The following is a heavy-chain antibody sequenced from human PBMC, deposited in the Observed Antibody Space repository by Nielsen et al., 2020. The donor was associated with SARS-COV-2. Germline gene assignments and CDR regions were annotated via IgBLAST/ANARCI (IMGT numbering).Heavy chain of an antibody. D-gene: IGHD5-24*01. J-gene: IGHJ4*02. CDR2: IYYSGST. Sequence: SETLSLTCTVSGGSISSSSYYWGWIRQPPGKGLEWIGSIYYSGSTYYNPSLKSRVTISVDTSKNQFSLKLSSVTAADTAVYYCARGRDGYNYFYYWGQGTLVTVSS. CDR1: GGSISSSSYY. CDR3: ARGRDGYNYFYY. V-gene: IGHV4-39*01.